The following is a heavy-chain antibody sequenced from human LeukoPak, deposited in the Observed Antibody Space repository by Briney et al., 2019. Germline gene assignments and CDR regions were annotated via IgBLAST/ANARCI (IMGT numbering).Heavy chain of an antibody. Sequence: SETLSLTCTVSGASIRSNTECWGWIRQPPGKGLEWIASIYSSGSTFYNPSLISGVTISIDTSKNQFSLQLSSVTAADTAVYYCARYSGYDWGSGCYFDYWGQGTLVTVSS. J-gene: IGHJ4*02. D-gene: IGHD5-12*01. CDR2: IYSSGST. V-gene: IGHV4-39*07. CDR1: GASIRSNTEC. CDR3: ARYSGYDWGSGCYFDY.